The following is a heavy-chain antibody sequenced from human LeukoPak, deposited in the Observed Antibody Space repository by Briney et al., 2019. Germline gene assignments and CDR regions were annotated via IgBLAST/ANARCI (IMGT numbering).Heavy chain of an antibody. CDR2: INPNSGGT. CDR1: GYTFTGYY. Sequence: ASVKVSCKASGYTFTGYYMHWVRQAPGQGLEWMGWINPNSGGTNYAQKFQGWVTMTRDTSISTAYMELSRLRSDDTAVYYCARTHHPHSRSWYGDHWGQGTPVPGSP. V-gene: IGHV1-2*04. J-gene: IGHJ4*02. D-gene: IGHD6-13*01. CDR3: ARTHHPHSRSWYGDH.